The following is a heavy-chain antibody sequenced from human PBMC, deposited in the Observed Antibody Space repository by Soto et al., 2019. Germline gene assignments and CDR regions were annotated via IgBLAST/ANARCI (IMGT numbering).Heavy chain of an antibody. V-gene: IGHV3-15*01. CDR2: IKSKTEGGTT. CDR1: GFTFSNAW. Sequence: EVQLVESGGGLVKPGGSLRLSCAASGFTFSNAWMSWVRQAPGKGLEWVGRIKSKTEGGTTDYAAPVKGRFTISRDDSKNTLYLQMNSLKTEDTAVYYCTTDEGSPSYCSSTSCYSYYYYYGMDVWGQGTTVTVSS. CDR3: TTDEGSPSYCSSTSCYSYYYYYGMDV. J-gene: IGHJ6*02. D-gene: IGHD2-2*02.